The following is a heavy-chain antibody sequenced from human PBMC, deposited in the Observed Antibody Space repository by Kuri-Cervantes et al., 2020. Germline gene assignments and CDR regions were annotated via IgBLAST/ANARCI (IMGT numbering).Heavy chain of an antibody. V-gene: IGHV1-18*01. D-gene: IGHD3-22*01. CDR2: ISAYNGNT. CDR3: ARDGPHYYDSSGYYFDY. Sequence: ASVKVSCKASGYTFTSYGISWVRQAPGQGLEWMGWISAYNGNTNYAQKLQGRVTMTTDTSTSTAYMELRSLRSDDTAVYYCARDGPHYYDSSGYYFDYWGQGTLVTVSS. CDR1: GYTFTSYG. J-gene: IGHJ4*02.